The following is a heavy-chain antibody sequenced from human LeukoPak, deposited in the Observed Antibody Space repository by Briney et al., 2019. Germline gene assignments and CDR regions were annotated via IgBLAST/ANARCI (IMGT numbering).Heavy chain of an antibody. J-gene: IGHJ4*02. D-gene: IGHD3-9*01. CDR1: GFSFSSYW. Sequence: GGSLRLSCAASGFSFSSYWMSWVRQAPGKGLEWVANIKQDGSEQYYVDSVKGRLTISRDNAKSSLYLQMNSLRAEDTAVYYCARVIFSYFDPFDWWGQGTLVTVSS. CDR3: ARVIFSYFDPFDW. CDR2: IKQDGSEQ. V-gene: IGHV3-7*01.